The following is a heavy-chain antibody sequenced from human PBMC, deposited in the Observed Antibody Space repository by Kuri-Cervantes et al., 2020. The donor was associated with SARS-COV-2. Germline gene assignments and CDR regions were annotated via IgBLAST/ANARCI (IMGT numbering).Heavy chain of an antibody. D-gene: IGHD2-15*01. CDR1: GGSFSGYS. CDR3: ARRYCSGGSCPWFDP. J-gene: IGHJ5*02. V-gene: IGHV4-34*01. CDR2: IYHRGST. Sequence: GSLRPSCAVYGGSFSGYSWGWTRQPPGKGLEWIGEIYHRGSTNYNPSPKSRVTISVDKSKSQFSLKLSSVTAADPAVYYCARRYCSGGSCPWFDPWGQGTLVTVSS.